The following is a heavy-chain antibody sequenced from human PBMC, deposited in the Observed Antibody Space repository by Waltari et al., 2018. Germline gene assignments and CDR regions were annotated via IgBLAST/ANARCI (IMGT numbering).Heavy chain of an antibody. Sequence: EVQLVESGGDFVQPGGSLSLSCAASGCTLSRYCMTRVRQGPGKGLEWVANIQRDGNGKYYADSVKGRFTISRDNAKNSLYLQMNSLRAEDTAVYYCARAYSGSYETWDQGTLVTVSS. J-gene: IGHJ3*01. V-gene: IGHV3-7*01. CDR3: ARAYSGSYET. D-gene: IGHD1-26*01. CDR2: IQRDGNGK. CDR1: GCTLSRYC.